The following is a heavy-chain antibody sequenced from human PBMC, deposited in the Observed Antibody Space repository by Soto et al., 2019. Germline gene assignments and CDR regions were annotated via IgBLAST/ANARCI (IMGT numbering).Heavy chain of an antibody. CDR2: TYYRSKWYN. V-gene: IGHV6-1*01. CDR3: ARDFTAAAGLRNWFDP. D-gene: IGHD6-13*01. CDR1: GDSVSSNSAA. J-gene: IGHJ5*02. Sequence: PSQTLSLTCVISGDSVSSNSAAWNWIRQSPSRGLEWLGRTYYRSKWYNDYAVSVKSRITINPDTSKNQFSLQLNSVTPEDTAVYYCARDFTAAAGLRNWFDPWGQGTLVTVSS.